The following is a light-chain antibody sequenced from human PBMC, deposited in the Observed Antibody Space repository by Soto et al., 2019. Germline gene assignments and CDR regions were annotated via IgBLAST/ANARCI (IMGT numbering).Light chain of an antibody. CDR1: QDISSW. Sequence: DIQMTQSPSSVSASVGDRVTITCRASQDISSWLGWYQQKPGEAPKLLIYAASSLQSGVPSRFSGSGSGAAFTLTITSLQPEDSAVYYCQQADSFPFTFGPG. J-gene: IGKJ3*01. V-gene: IGKV1-12*01. CDR2: AAS. CDR3: QQADSFPFT.